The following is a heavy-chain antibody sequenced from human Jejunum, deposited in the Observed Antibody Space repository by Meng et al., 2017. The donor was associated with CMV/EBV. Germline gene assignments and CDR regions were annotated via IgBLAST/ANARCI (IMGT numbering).Heavy chain of an antibody. V-gene: IGHV4-39*07. CDR3: ARDCCSYRSWFDP. J-gene: IGHJ5*02. D-gene: IGHD2-2*01. CDR2: IYSSGST. Sequence: QASAPELVQPSQTLSLTCTVSGDSITSNTFYWGWIRQPPEKGLEWIGSIYSSGSTYYNPSLKSRVTISIDTSKNQFSLKLTSVTAADTAVYYCARDCCSYRSWFDPWGQGTLVTVSS. CDR1: GDSITSNTFY.